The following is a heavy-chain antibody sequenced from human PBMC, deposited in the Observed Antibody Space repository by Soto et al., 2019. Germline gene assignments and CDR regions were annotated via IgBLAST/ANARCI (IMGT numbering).Heavy chain of an antibody. Sequence: QVQLVQSGAEVKKPGASVKVSCKASGYTFTSYGISWVRQAPGQGLEWMGWISAYNGNTNYAQKLQGRVTMTTDTSTRTAYMELRSLRSDDTAVYSCARVQTYYDFWSGYYYYYMDVWGKGTTVTVSS. CDR1: GYTFTSYG. D-gene: IGHD3-3*01. CDR3: ARVQTYYDFWSGYYYYYMDV. J-gene: IGHJ6*03. V-gene: IGHV1-18*01. CDR2: ISAYNGNT.